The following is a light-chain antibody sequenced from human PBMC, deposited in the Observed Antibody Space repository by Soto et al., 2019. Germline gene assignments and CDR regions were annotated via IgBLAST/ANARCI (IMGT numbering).Light chain of an antibody. Sequence: DIPMTQSPSTLSASVGDRVTITCRASQTITTSLAWYQQKPGKAPKLLIYKASSLESGVPSRFSGSGSGTEFPLTISSLQPDDFATYYCQQYGSYSLRTFGQGTRVEI. CDR2: KAS. J-gene: IGKJ1*01. CDR1: QTITTS. CDR3: QQYGSYSLRT. V-gene: IGKV1-5*03.